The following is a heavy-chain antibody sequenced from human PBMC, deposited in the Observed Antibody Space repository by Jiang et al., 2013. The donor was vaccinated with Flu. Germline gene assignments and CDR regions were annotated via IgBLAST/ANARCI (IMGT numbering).Heavy chain of an antibody. D-gene: IGHD6-13*01. CDR3: ATQKPGIAAAPWDY. J-gene: IGHJ4*02. V-gene: IGHV4-39*07. Sequence: NPSLKSRVTVSGDTSTNQFSLRLISVTAADTAVYYCATQKPGIAAAPWDYWGQGALVTVSS.